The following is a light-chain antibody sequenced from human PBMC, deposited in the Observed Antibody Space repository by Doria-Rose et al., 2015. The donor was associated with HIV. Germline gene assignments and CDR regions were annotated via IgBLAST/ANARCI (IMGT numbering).Light chain of an antibody. CDR1: QSLVNSDGKTY. J-gene: IGKJ3*01. CDR3: MQTILLPFT. Sequence: EIVLTQSPLSLSVTPGQPASISCRSSQSLVNSDGKTYLYWYLQKPGQSPQLLIYEVSNRFSGVPDRFSGSGSGTDFTLKISRAEPEDFGVYYCMQTILLPFTFGPGTTVDIK. V-gene: IGKV2D-29*02. CDR2: EVS.